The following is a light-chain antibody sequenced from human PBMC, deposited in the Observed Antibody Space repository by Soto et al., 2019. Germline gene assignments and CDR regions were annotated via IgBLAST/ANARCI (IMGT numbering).Light chain of an antibody. V-gene: IGKV3-20*01. CDR1: QSVSSN. CDR2: GAS. CDR3: QQYDNLSWT. J-gene: IGKJ1*01. Sequence: EIVLTHSPGTLSLSPGERATLSCRASQSVSSNLAWYQQKPGQAPRLLIYGASNRATGTPDRFSGSGSGTDFTLTISRLEPEDFAVYFCQQYDNLSWTFGQGTKVDIK.